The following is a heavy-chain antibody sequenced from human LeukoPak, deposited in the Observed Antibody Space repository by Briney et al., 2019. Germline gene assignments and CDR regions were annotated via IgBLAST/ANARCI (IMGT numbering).Heavy chain of an antibody. Sequence: ASVKVSCKASGYTFTTYNINWVRQAPGQGLEWMGWISAYNGNTNYAQRLQGRVTMTTDTSTSTAYMELRSLRSDDTAVYYCARVVGGSGSGTFDYWGQGTLVTVSS. CDR1: GYTFTTYN. J-gene: IGHJ4*02. D-gene: IGHD3-10*01. CDR3: ARVVGGSGSGTFDY. V-gene: IGHV1-18*01. CDR2: ISAYNGNT.